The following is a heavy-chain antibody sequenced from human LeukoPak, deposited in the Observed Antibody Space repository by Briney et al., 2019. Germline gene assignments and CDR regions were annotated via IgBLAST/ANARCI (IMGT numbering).Heavy chain of an antibody. CDR1: GGSISSGGFS. CDR3: ARTAYDSSGYYPD. J-gene: IGHJ4*02. CDR2: IYHSGSA. V-gene: IGHV4-30-2*01. Sequence: SETLSLTCAVSGGSISSGGFSWSWIWQPPGNGLEWIGYIYHSGSAYYNPSLESRVTISVDRSKNEYFLKVKSVTAADTAVYYCARTAYDSSGYYPDWGQGTPVIVSS. D-gene: IGHD3-22*01.